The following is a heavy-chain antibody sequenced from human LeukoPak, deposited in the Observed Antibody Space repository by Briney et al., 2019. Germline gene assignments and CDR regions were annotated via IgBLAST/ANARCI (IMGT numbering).Heavy chain of an antibody. Sequence: GASVKVSCKASGYTFTSFSMHWVRQAPGQGLEWMGWINPNSGGTNYAQKFQGRVTMTRDTSISTAYMELSRLRSDDTAVYYCARSRRYSYGFFDYWGQGTLVTVSS. D-gene: IGHD5-18*01. CDR1: GYTFTSFS. CDR2: INPNSGGT. J-gene: IGHJ4*02. CDR3: ARSRRYSYGFFDY. V-gene: IGHV1-2*02.